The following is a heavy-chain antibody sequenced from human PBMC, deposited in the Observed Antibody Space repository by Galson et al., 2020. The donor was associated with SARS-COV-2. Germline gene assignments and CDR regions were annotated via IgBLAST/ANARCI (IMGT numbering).Heavy chain of an antibody. V-gene: IGHV4-39*01. D-gene: IGHD4-17*01. J-gene: IGHJ4*02. CDR1: GASIVDNTYY. CDR3: VRQTPYWTTVVTTYYFDS. Sequence: SETLSLTCTVSGASIVDNTYYWGWVRQAPGKGLEWIGIVFHSGSTYYSPSLEGRVTISIDTSNNQFFLRLSSVTAADTALYYCVRQTPYWTTVVTTYYFDSWGQGTLVTVSS. CDR2: VFHSGST.